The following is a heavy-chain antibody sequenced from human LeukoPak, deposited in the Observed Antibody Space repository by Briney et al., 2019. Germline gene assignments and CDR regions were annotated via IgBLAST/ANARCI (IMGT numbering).Heavy chain of an antibody. CDR1: GFTFSDYS. V-gene: IGHV3-11*04. CDR2: ISISGSII. Sequence: GGSLSLSCAASGFTFSDYSMTWIRQAPGKGLEWVSHISISGSIIYYADSVKGRFTISRDNAKNSLYLQINSLRVEDTAVYYCARGRGYSNYPDYWGQGTLVTVSS. D-gene: IGHD4-11*01. CDR3: ARGRGYSNYPDY. J-gene: IGHJ4*02.